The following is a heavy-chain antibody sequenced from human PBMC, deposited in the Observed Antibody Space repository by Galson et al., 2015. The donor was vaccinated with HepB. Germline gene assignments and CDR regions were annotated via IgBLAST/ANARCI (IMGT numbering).Heavy chain of an antibody. CDR3: ARETPDTYYFDY. CDR2: IFAGGGST. D-gene: IGHD2-15*01. CDR1: GYTLTNYH. J-gene: IGHJ4*02. Sequence: SVKVSCKASGYTLTNYHFHWVRQAPGQGPEWMGKIFAGGGSTRYAERFQGRVTLTRDSSTSTIYMEVSSLRSDVTAVYYCARETPDTYYFDYWGQGTLVTVSS. V-gene: IGHV1-46*01.